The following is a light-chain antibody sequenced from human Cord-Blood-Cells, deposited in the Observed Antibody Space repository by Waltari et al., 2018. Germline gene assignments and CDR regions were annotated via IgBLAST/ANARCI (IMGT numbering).Light chain of an antibody. CDR1: QSISSY. J-gene: IGKJ5*01. CDR3: RQSYSTPPP. CDR2: SAS. Sequence: QMPQSPSSLSASVGDRVPITYRASQSISSYFNWYQQKPGKAPELLIYSASSWQSGVPSMFSGSRSWTDFTLTISNLQPEDFSTYDCRQSYSTPPPFSDATRLEI. V-gene: IGKV1-39*01.